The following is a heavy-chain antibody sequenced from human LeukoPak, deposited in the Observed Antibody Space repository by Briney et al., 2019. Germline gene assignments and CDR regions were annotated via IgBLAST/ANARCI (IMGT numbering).Heavy chain of an antibody. D-gene: IGHD4-23*01. CDR3: ARRTVVIGRDDY. J-gene: IGHJ4*02. Sequence: SETLSLTCTVSGDSITSSSSNWGWIRQSPGKGLEWIGSIYYGSGSTYYNPSLKSRITISIDTSKNQFSLKLSSVTAADTAVYYCARRTVVIGRDDYWGQGTLVTVSS. CDR1: GDSITSSSSN. V-gene: IGHV4-39*01. CDR2: IYYGSGST.